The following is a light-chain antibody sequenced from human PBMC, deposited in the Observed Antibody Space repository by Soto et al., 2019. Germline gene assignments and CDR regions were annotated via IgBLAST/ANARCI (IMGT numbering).Light chain of an antibody. Sequence: EVVMTQSPVTVSVSPGGRVTLSCRASQSVNGNLAWYQQKRGQAPRLLFYDSSTRAPGVPPRFSGGGSGTEFTLHISSLQSEDFAVYCCQQYNIWPWTFGQGTKVEI. J-gene: IGKJ1*01. CDR3: QQYNIWPWT. V-gene: IGKV3-15*01. CDR1: QSVNGN. CDR2: DSS.